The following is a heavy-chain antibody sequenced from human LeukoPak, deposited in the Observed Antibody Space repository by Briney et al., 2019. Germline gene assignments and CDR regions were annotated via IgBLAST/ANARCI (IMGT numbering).Heavy chain of an antibody. D-gene: IGHD3-22*01. CDR1: GFTFDTYG. Sequence: GRSLRLSCAASGFTFDTYGMHWVRQAPGKGLEWVAVISYDGNNENYVDSVKGRFTISRDNSKNTLYLQMNSLRAEDTAVYYCATRSIYYYYFDYWGQGTLVTVS. V-gene: IGHV3-30*03. CDR2: ISYDGNNE. CDR3: ATRSIYYYYFDY. J-gene: IGHJ4*02.